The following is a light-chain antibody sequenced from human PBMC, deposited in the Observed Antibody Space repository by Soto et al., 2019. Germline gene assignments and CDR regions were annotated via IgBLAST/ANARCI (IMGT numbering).Light chain of an antibody. Sequence: QSVLTQPPSASGTPGQKVTSSCSGASSNIGINFVSWYQQVPGTAPKLLIYSDDQRPSGVPDRVSGSKSGTSASLAISGLRSEDEADYYCSTWDASLSGLVFGGGTKLTVL. V-gene: IGLV1-47*02. CDR3: STWDASLSGLV. CDR1: SSNIGINF. J-gene: IGLJ3*02. CDR2: SDD.